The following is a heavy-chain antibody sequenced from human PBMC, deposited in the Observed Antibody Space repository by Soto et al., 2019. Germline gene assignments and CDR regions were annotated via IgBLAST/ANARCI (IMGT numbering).Heavy chain of an antibody. Sequence: ALVKGACKASGYTITSDGVSWVRQAPGQGLEWMGWISAYNGNTNYAQKLQGRVTMTTDTSTSTAYMELRSLRSDDTAVYYCARESIAAANDYWGQGTLVTVSS. CDR3: ARESIAAANDY. V-gene: IGHV1-18*01. CDR2: ISAYNGNT. CDR1: GYTITSDG. D-gene: IGHD6-13*01. J-gene: IGHJ4*02.